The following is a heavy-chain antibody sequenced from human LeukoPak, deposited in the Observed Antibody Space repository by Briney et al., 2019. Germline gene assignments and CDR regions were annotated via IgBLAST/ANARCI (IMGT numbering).Heavy chain of an antibody. J-gene: IGHJ6*02. CDR2: ISGNGGRT. CDR1: GFTFDDYA. CDR3: AKPSRSGTWGYYGMDV. Sequence: PGGSLSLSCAASGFTFDDYAMHWVRQAPGKGLEWVSVISGNGGRTYYADSVKGRFTISRDNSKNSLYLQLNTLRTEDSALYYCAKPSRSGTWGYYGMDVWGQGTTVTVSS. D-gene: IGHD2-15*01. V-gene: IGHV3-43*02.